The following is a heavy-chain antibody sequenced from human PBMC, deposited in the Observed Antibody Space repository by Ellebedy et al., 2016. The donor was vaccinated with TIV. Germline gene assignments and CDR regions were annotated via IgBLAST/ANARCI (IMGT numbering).Heavy chain of an antibody. V-gene: IGHV3-33*01. Sequence: GESLKISCAASGFSFSTYGMHWVRQAPGQGLEWVAVIWYDGFNQDYADSVKGRFTISRDNSKSTLYLEMKSLRVEDTAVYYCAREQSPYYEILTGSFDYWGKGALVTVSS. CDR1: GFSFSTYG. J-gene: IGHJ4*02. CDR3: AREQSPYYEILTGSFDY. CDR2: IWYDGFNQ. D-gene: IGHD3-9*01.